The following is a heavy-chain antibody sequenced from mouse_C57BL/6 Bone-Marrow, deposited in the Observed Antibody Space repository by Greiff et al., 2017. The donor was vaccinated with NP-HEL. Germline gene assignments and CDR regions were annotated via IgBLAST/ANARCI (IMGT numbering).Heavy chain of an antibody. Sequence: QVQLQQSGAELVRPGASVTLSCKASGYTFTDYEMHWVKQTPVHGLEWIGAIDPETGGTAYNQKFKGKAILTADKSSSTAYMELRSLTSEDSAVYYCTVALYYFDYWGQGTTLTVSS. CDR2: IDPETGGT. J-gene: IGHJ2*01. CDR1: GYTFTDYE. D-gene: IGHD1-1*02. V-gene: IGHV1-15*01. CDR3: TVALYYFDY.